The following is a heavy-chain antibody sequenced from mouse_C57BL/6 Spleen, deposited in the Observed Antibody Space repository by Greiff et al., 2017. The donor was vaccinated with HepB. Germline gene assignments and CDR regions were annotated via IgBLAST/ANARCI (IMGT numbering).Heavy chain of an antibody. CDR2: IWWDDDK. V-gene: IGHV8-8*01. J-gene: IGHJ4*01. Sequence: QVQLKESGPGILQPSQTLSLTCSFSGFSLSTFGMGVGWIRQPSGKGLEWLAHIWWDDDKYNNPAPKSWLTISKATSKNQVFLKLANLDTADTATYYCARIDSSDYYAMDYWGQGTSVTVSS. CDR3: ARIDSSDYYAMDY. CDR1: GFSLSTFGMG. D-gene: IGHD3-2*02.